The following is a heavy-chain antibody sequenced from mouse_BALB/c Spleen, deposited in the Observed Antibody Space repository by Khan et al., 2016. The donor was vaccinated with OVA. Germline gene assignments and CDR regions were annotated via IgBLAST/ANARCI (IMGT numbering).Heavy chain of an antibody. D-gene: IGHD3-3*01. CDR2: LSYSGTT. CDR3: ARTSRIKY. J-gene: IGHJ2*01. V-gene: IGHV3-2*02. Sequence: EVQLQESGPGLVKPSQSLSLTCTVSGYSITSGYVRYLIRHLPENKLEWMGFLSYSGTTNYTPSLKSRITITRDTSKNQFFLQLNAVTTEDTATYYCARTSRIKYWGQGTTLTVSS. CDR1: GYSITSGYV.